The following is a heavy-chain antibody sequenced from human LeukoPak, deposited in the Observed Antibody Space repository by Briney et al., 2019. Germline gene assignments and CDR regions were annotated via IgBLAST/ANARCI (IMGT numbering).Heavy chain of an antibody. CDR3: ARLGVGYCSGSSCYAANKYFDY. V-gene: IGHV4-39*07. CDR2: IYYSGST. D-gene: IGHD2-15*01. CDR1: GGSISSSSYY. Sequence: SETLSLTCTVSGGSISSSSYYWAWIRQPPGKGLEWIGSIYYSGSTNHNPSLKSRVTISVDTSKNQFSLKLSSVTAADTAVYYCARLGVGYCSGSSCYAANKYFDYWGQGTLVTVSS. J-gene: IGHJ4*02.